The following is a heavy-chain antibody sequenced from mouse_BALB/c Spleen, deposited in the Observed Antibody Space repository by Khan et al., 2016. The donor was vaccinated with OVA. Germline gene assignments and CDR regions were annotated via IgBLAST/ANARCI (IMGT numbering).Heavy chain of an antibody. V-gene: IGHV3-2*02. D-gene: IGHD2-3*01. CDR3: ARDGSRYNYAMDY. CDR1: GYSITSDYA. Sequence: EVQLQESGPGLVNPSQSLSLTCTVTGYSITSDYAWNWIRQFPGNKLEWMGYINYSGSTNYNPALTSRISITRDTSKNQFFLQLNSVTTEDTATYDCARDGSRYNYAMDYWGQGTSVTVAS. J-gene: IGHJ4*01. CDR2: INYSGST.